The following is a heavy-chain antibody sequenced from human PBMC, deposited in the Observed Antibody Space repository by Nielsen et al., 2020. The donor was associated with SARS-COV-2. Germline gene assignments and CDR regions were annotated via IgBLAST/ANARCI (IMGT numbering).Heavy chain of an antibody. CDR3: ARADVKITTFGVVYYYHMDV. CDR2: INTNTGNP. D-gene: IGHD3-3*01. CDR1: GYTFTSYA. Sequence: ASVKVSCKASGYTFTSYAMNWVRQAPGQGLEWMGWINTNTGNPTYAQGFTGRFVFSLDTSVSTAYLQISSLKAEDTAVYYCARADVKITTFGVVYYYHMDVWGNGTTVTVSS. J-gene: IGHJ6*03. V-gene: IGHV7-4-1*02.